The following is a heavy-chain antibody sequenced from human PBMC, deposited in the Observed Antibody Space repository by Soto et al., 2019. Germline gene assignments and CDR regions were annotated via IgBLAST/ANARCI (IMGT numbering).Heavy chain of an antibody. D-gene: IGHD1-26*01. CDR3: AGDDPWELLAH. Sequence: VQLVESGGGVVQPGRSLRLSCAASGFTFSSYAMHWVRQAPGKGLEWVAVISYDGSNKYYADSVKGRFTISRDNSKNTLYLQMNSLRAEDTAVYYCAGDDPWELLAHWGQGTLVTVSS. CDR2: ISYDGSNK. V-gene: IGHV3-30-3*01. CDR1: GFTFSSYA. J-gene: IGHJ4*02.